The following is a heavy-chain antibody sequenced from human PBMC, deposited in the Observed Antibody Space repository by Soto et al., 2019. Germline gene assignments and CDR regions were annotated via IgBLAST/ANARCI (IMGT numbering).Heavy chain of an antibody. Sequence: AGSLRLSCAASGFTVSSNYMSWVRQAPGKGLEWVSVIYGGGSTYYADSVKGRFTISRDNSKNTLYLQMNSLRAEDTAVYYCARGIAARPGDWFDPWGQGPLVTVSS. CDR1: GFTVSSNY. CDR3: ARGIAARPGDWFDP. D-gene: IGHD6-6*01. CDR2: IYGGGST. V-gene: IGHV3-53*01. J-gene: IGHJ5*02.